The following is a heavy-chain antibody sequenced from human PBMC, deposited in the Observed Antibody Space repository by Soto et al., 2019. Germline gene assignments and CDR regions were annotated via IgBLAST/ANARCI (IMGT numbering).Heavy chain of an antibody. CDR2: ISAYNGNT. Sequence: GASVKVSCKASGYTFTSYGISWVRQAPGQGLEWMGWISAYNGNTNYAQKLQGRVTMTTDTSTSTAYMELRSLRSDDTAVYYCAMAPRGYSYGYIHYYGMDVWGQGTTVTVSS. CDR1: GYTFTSYG. CDR3: AMAPRGYSYGYIHYYGMDV. J-gene: IGHJ6*02. V-gene: IGHV1-18*01. D-gene: IGHD5-18*01.